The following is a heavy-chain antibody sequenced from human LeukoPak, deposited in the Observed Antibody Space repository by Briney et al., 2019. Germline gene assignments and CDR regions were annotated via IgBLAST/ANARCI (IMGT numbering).Heavy chain of an antibody. J-gene: IGHJ3*02. CDR2: IKTDRSIT. D-gene: IGHD6-6*01. CDR3: AKDRTIRSIAARPHHI. V-gene: IGHV3-74*01. Sequence: GGSLRLSRAASGFSFSVYWMHWVRQAPGKGPVWVSRIKTDRSITDYGDSVKGRFTISRDNAKNRLYLQKNSLRTEDTAVYYCAKDRTIRSIAARPHHIWGQGTMVTVSS. CDR1: GFSFSVYW.